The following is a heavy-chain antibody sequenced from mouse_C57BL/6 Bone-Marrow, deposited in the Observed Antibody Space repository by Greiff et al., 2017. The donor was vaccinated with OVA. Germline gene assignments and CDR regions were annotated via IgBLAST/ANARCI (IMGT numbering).Heavy chain of an antibody. V-gene: IGHV1-18*01. Sequence: EVQLQQSGPELVKPGASVKIPCKASGYTFTDYNMDWVKQSHGKSLEWIGDINPNNGGTIYNQKFKGKATLTVDKSSSTAYMELRSLTSEDTAIYYCARSDGYYAGDYAMDYWGQGPSVPVSS. D-gene: IGHD2-3*01. CDR1: GYTFTDYN. J-gene: IGHJ4*01. CDR2: INPNNGGT. CDR3: ARSDGYYAGDYAMDY.